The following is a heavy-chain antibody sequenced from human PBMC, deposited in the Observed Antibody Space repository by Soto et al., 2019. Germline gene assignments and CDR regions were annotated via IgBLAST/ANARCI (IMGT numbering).Heavy chain of an antibody. D-gene: IGHD3-9*01. CDR2: ISPRSGGT. V-gene: IGHV1-2*02. CDR3: ARPPGYISDWYYFDL. Sequence: ASVKVSCKASGYTFIDYYMHWVRQAPGQGFEWMGTISPRSGGTNYAQKFQGRVTMTWDTSLNTAYMELSSLISEDTAVYYCARPPGYISDWYYFDLWGQGTLVTVSS. CDR1: GYTFIDYY. J-gene: IGHJ4*02.